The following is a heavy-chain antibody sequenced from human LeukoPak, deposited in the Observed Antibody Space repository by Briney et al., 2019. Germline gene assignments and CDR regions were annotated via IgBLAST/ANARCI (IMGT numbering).Heavy chain of an antibody. CDR3: AKDARRSSGWWFFDH. D-gene: IGHD6-19*01. V-gene: IGHV3-23*01. CDR1: GFVFSSLD. Sequence: GGSLRLSCAASGFVFSSLDMGWVRQAPGKGLEWVSVITNSGGGTFYADSVKGRFTISRDNSKNTLFLQMNSLRAEDTAVYFCAKDARRSSGWWFFDHWGQGTLVTVSS. CDR2: ITNSGGGT. J-gene: IGHJ4*02.